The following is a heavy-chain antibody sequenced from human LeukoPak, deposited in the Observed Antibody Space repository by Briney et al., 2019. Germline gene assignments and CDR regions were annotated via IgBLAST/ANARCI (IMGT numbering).Heavy chain of an antibody. J-gene: IGHJ4*02. V-gene: IGHV4-59*01. D-gene: IGHD7-27*01. CDR1: GGFITAYY. Sequence: SETLSLTCSVSGGFITAYYWSWIRQPPGKGLEWIGYVYYSGSTEYNPSLRSRVTISLDMSKHQFSLNLTSVTAADTAVYYCASNTGTVFDYWGQGALVTVSS. CDR3: ASNTGTVFDY. CDR2: VYYSGST.